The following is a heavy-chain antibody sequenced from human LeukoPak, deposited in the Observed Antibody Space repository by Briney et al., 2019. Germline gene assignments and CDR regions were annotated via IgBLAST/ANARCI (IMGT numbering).Heavy chain of an antibody. CDR1: GSTFSSYA. D-gene: IGHD6-19*01. J-gene: IGHJ4*02. V-gene: IGHV3-23*01. Sequence: PGGSLRLSCAVSGSTFSSYAMSWVRQVPGKGLEWVSAITGSGGSTYYADSVKGRFTISRDNAKDTLYLQMNSLRAEDTAVYYCARGSDSSGWYSSFDYWGQGALVTVSS. CDR3: ARGSDSSGWYSSFDY. CDR2: ITGSGGST.